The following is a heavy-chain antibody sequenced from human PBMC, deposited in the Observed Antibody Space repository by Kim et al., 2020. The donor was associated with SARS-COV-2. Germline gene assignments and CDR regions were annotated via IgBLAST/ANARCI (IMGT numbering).Heavy chain of an antibody. CDR1: GGSFSGYY. J-gene: IGHJ4*02. CDR2: INHSGST. CDR3: ARGGSAYYYDSSGRTKRGSFDY. D-gene: IGHD3-22*01. V-gene: IGHV4-34*01. Sequence: SETLSLTCAVYGGSFSGYYWSWIRQPPGKGLEWIGEINHSGSTNYNPSLKSRVTISVDTSKNQFSLKLSSVTAADTAVYYCARGGSAYYYDSSGRTKRGSFDYWGQGTLVTVSS.